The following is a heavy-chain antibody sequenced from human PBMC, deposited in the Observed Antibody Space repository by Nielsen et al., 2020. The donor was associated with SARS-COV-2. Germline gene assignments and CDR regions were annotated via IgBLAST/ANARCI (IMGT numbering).Heavy chain of an antibody. Sequence: GESLKTPCAASGFPLSSYEMNWVRQAPGKALEWLSYIGCNGRNIFYADPVKGRFTISRDNAENSLSQQMNSLRAEDTAVYYCARESVTGTDAFDIWGQGTVVTVSS. J-gene: IGHJ3*02. CDR1: GFPLSSYE. D-gene: IGHD6-19*01. CDR3: ARESVTGTDAFDI. V-gene: IGHV3-48*03. CDR2: IGCNGRNI.